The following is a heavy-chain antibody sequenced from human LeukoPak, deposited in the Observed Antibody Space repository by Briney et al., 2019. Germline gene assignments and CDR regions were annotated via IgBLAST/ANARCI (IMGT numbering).Heavy chain of an antibody. CDR2: IYTSGKS. CDR1: SGPITSGTFY. D-gene: IGHD4-17*01. V-gene: IGHV4-61*02. J-gene: IGHJ5*02. CDR3: ARGHDYGDYWFDP. Sequence: SQTLSLTCTVSSGPITSGTFYWNWIRQPAGKGLEWIGRIYTSGKSNYNPLLEGRVTMSVDTTKNQFSLKLNFVTAADTAVYYCARGHDYGDYWFDPWGQGTLVTVSS.